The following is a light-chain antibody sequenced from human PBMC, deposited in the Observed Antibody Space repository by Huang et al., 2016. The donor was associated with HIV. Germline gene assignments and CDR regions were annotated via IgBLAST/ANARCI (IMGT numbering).Light chain of an antibody. CDR2: DAS. J-gene: IGKJ5*01. CDR1: QSVNRY. Sequence: EIVLTQSPTTLSLSPGERATLSCRASQSVNRYLAWYQQKPGQAPRFLICDASNRATGIPARFSGSGSGTDFTLTISSLEPEDFAVYYCQQRSNWPPITFGQGTRLEIK. CDR3: QQRSNWPPIT. V-gene: IGKV3-11*01.